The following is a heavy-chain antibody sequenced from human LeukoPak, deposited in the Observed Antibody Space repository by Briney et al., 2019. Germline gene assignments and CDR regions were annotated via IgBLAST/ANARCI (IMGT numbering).Heavy chain of an antibody. Sequence: SETLSLTCTVSGGSVSSGSYYWSWIRQPPGKGLEWIGYIYYSGSTHYNPSLKSRVTISVDTSRNQFSPKLNSVTAADTAVYYCARVIRAFDIWGQGTMVTVSS. D-gene: IGHD2/OR15-2a*01. CDR2: IYYSGST. J-gene: IGHJ3*02. V-gene: IGHV4-61*01. CDR1: GGSVSSGSYY. CDR3: ARVIRAFDI.